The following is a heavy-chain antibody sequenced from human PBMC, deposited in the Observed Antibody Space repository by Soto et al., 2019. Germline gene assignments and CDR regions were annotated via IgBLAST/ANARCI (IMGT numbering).Heavy chain of an antibody. CDR1: GYSISSGYY. J-gene: IGHJ4*02. V-gene: IGHV4-38-2*02. CDR3: ARERGGYGLFDS. CDR2: IYPSGMP. Sequence: PSETLSLTCAVSGYSISSGYYWGWLRQPPGKGLEWIGYIYPSGMPFYNPSLRSRVTISIDRSNDQFSLNLRSVTAADTAVYYCARERGGYGLFDSWGQGTLVTVSS. D-gene: IGHD5-18*01.